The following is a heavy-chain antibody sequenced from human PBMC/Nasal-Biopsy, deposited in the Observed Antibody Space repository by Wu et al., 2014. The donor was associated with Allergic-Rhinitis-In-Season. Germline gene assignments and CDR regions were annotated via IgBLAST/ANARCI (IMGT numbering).Heavy chain of an antibody. Sequence: LRLSCAASGFSFDQFAMSWVRQAPGKGLEWVSGINWNGGSTGYADSVKGRFTISRDNAKNSLYLQMNSLRAEDTALYHCARSRSDHLSTSMDVWGQGTTVTVSS. J-gene: IGHJ6*02. D-gene: IGHD3-3*01. CDR1: GFSFDQFA. CDR3: ARSRSDHLSTSMDV. V-gene: IGHV3-20*01. CDR2: INWNGGST.